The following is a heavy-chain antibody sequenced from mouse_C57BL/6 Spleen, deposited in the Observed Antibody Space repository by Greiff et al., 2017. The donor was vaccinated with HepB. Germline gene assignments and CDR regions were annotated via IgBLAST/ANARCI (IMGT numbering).Heavy chain of an antibody. Sequence: VQLKESGPELVKPGASVKISCKASGYSFTGYYMNWVKQSPEKSLEWIGEINPSTGGTTYNQKFKAKATLTVDKSSSTAYMQLKSLTSEDSAVYYCARSPSTVVAAWFAYWGQGTLVTVSA. V-gene: IGHV1-42*01. D-gene: IGHD1-1*01. CDR3: ARSPSTVVAAWFAY. J-gene: IGHJ3*01. CDR1: GYSFTGYY. CDR2: INPSTGGT.